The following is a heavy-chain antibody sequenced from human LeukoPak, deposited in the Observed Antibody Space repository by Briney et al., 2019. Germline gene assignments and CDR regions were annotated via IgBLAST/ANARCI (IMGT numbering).Heavy chain of an antibody. CDR3: ARSGRNYDILTGYFWTGVMDV. Sequence: GASVKVSCKASGYTFTSYDINWVRQATGQGLEWMGWMNPNSGNTGYAQKFQGRVTMTRNTSISTAYMELSSLRSEDTAVYYCARSGRNYDILTGYFWTGVMDVWAKGTTVTISS. J-gene: IGHJ6*03. V-gene: IGHV1-8*01. CDR1: GYTFTSYD. CDR2: MNPNSGNT. D-gene: IGHD3-9*01.